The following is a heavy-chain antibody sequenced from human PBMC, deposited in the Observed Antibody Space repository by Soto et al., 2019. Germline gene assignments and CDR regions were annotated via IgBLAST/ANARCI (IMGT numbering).Heavy chain of an antibody. CDR3: ATGRSEIVPGAMDT. CDR1: GGSFSSYY. D-gene: IGHD2-2*01. CDR2: IYPTGST. V-gene: IGHV4-4*07. J-gene: IGHJ5*02. Sequence: QVQLQESGPGLVKPSETLSLSCTVSGGSFSSYYCNWVRKSAGKGLEWIGRIYPTGSTTYNPSLKSRLTMSVDTSKNQFSLRLTSMTAADTPVYYCATGRSEIVPGAMDTWGQGTLVTVSS.